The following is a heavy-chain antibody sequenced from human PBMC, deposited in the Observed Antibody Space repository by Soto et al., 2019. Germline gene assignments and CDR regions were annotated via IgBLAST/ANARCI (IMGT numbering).Heavy chain of an antibody. Sequence: QVQLVESGGGVVQPGRSLRLSCAASGFTFSSYGMHWVRQAPGKGLEWVAVISYDGSNKYYADSVKGRFTISRDNSKNTLYLQMNSLRAEDTAVYYCAKSMIAEYYYGMDVWGQGTTVTVSS. D-gene: IGHD3-22*01. CDR2: ISYDGSNK. J-gene: IGHJ6*02. CDR1: GFTFSSYG. CDR3: AKSMIAEYYYGMDV. V-gene: IGHV3-30*18.